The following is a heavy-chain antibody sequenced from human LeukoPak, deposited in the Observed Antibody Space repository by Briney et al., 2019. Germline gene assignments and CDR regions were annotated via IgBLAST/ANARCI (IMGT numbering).Heavy chain of an antibody. CDR1: GGSMSNNY. V-gene: IGHV4-59*01. D-gene: IGHD3-22*01. J-gene: IGHJ4*02. CDR2: IYYSGST. Sequence: SETLSLTCTVSGGSMSNNYWSWIRQPPGKGLEWIGYIYYSGSTNYNPSLKSRVTISLDTSKNQFSLKLSSVTAADTAVYYCARGQWLPVFDFWGQGTLVTVSS. CDR3: ARGQWLPVFDF.